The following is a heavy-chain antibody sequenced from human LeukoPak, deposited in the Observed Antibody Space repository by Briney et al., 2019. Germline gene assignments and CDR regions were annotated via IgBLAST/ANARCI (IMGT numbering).Heavy chain of an antibody. J-gene: IGHJ4*01. D-gene: IGHD1-26*01. V-gene: IGHV3-23*01. CDR3: AKDLGRYVNNFFDY. CDR2: ISGSGGGT. Sequence: GGSLRLSCAASGFAFNKYAMSWVRQAPEKGLEWVSTISGSGGGTYYADSVKGRFTISRDDSKNTLYLQLNSLRAEDTAIYYCAKDLGRYVNNFFDYWGHGALVTVSS. CDR1: GFAFNKYA.